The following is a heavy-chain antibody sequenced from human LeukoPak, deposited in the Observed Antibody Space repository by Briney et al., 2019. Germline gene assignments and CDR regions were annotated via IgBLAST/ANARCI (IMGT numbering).Heavy chain of an antibody. V-gene: IGHV3-20*04. J-gene: IGHJ6*03. Sequence: GGSLRLSCAASGFNFDDYGMSWVRQAPGKGLEWVSDMNWNGGSTGYADSVKGRFTISRDNAKNSLYLQMNSLRAEDTALYYCARNPPDSTSSLYYYYYMDVWGKGTTVTVSS. CDR2: MNWNGGST. CDR3: ARNPPDSTSSLYYYYYMDV. CDR1: GFNFDDYG. D-gene: IGHD6-6*01.